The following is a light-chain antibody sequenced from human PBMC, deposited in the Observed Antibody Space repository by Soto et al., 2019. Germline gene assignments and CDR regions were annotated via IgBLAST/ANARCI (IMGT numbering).Light chain of an antibody. V-gene: IGLV1-40*01. CDR3: QSYDSSLSAYV. J-gene: IGLJ1*01. CDR1: SSNIGAGYD. CDR2: GNS. Sequence: QSVLTQPPSVSGAPGQRVTISCTGSSSNIGAGYDVHWYQKLPGTAPKLLIYGNSNRPSGVPDRFSGSKSGTSASLAITGLQAEDEADYYCQSYDSSLSAYVFGTGTKVTVL.